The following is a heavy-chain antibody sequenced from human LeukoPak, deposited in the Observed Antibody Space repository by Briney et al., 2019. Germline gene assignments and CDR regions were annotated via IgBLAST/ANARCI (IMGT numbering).Heavy chain of an antibody. Sequence: GGSLRLSCAASGFTFSSYSMNWVRQAPGKGLEWVSSISSSSSYIYYADSVKGRFTISRDNAKNSLYLQMNSLRAEDTAVYYCARENTRIAVAGYYLDYWGQGTLVTVSS. V-gene: IGHV3-21*01. CDR2: ISSSSSYI. J-gene: IGHJ4*02. CDR3: ARENTRIAVAGYYLDY. D-gene: IGHD6-19*01. CDR1: GFTFSSYS.